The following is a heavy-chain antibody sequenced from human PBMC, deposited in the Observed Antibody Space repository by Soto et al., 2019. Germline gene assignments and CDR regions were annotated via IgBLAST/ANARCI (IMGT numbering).Heavy chain of an antibody. CDR3: ARGTETLGYCSGGSCKLFDY. V-gene: IGHV1-18*01. CDR2: ISAYNGNT. Sequence: ASVKVSCKASGFTFSSYGISWGRQAPGQGLEGMGWISAYNGNTNYAQKLQGRVTMTTDTSTSTAYMELRSLRSDDTAVYYCARGTETLGYCSGGSCKLFDYWGQGTLVTVSS. CDR1: GFTFSSYG. D-gene: IGHD2-15*01. J-gene: IGHJ4*02.